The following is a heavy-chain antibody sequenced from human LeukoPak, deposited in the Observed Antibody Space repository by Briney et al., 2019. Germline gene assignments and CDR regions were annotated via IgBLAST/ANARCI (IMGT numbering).Heavy chain of an antibody. V-gene: IGHV4-59*01. CDR1: GGSISSYY. Sequence: PSETLSLTCTVSGGSISSYYWSWIRQPPGKGLEWIGYIYCSGSTNYNPSLKSRVTISVDTSKNQFSLKLSSVTAADTAVYYCARDAHYYDSSGHSGFDYWGQGTLVTVSS. CDR3: ARDAHYYDSSGHSGFDY. J-gene: IGHJ4*02. CDR2: IYCSGST. D-gene: IGHD3-22*01.